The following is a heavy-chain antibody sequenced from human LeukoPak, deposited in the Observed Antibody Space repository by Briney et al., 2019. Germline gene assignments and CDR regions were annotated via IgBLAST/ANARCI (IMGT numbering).Heavy chain of an antibody. J-gene: IGHJ5*02. CDR3: ACHKTWDIVVVVAVNWFDP. CDR1: GGSISSSSYY. Sequence: PSETLPLTCTVSGGSISSSSYYWGWIRQPPGKGLEWIGSIYYSGSTYYNPSLKSRFTISVDTSKHQFSLKLSSVTAADTAVYYCACHKTWDIVVVVAVNWFDPWGQGTLVTVSS. D-gene: IGHD2-15*01. V-gene: IGHV4-39*01. CDR2: IYYSGST.